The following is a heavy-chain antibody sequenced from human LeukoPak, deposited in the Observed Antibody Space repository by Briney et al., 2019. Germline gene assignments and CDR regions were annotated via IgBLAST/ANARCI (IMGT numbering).Heavy chain of an antibody. CDR3: ARDWVAGKFDY. D-gene: IGHD6-19*01. CDR2: IYYSGSS. CDR1: GGSINSYY. J-gene: IGHJ4*02. V-gene: IGHV4-59*01. Sequence: SETLSLTCTVSGGSINSYYWSWIRQPPGKGLEWIGYIYYSGSSNYNPSLNSRVTISMDTSKNQFSLNLNSVTAADTAIYYCARDWVAGKFDYWGQGTLLAVSS.